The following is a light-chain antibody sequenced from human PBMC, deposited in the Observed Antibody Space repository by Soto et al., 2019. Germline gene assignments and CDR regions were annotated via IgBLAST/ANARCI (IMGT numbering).Light chain of an antibody. CDR3: SSYAGSNNLDV. CDR1: SSDVGGYNY. CDR2: EVS. J-gene: IGLJ6*01. V-gene: IGLV2-8*01. Sequence: QSVLTQPPSASGSPGQSVTISCTGTSSDVGGYNYVSWYQQHPGKAPKLMIYEVSKRPSGVPDRFSGSKSGNTASLSVSGLQAEDEADSYCSSYAGSNNLDVFGTGTQLTVL.